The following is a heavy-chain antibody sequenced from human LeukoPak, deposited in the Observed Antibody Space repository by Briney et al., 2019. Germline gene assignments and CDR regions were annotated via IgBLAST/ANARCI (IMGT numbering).Heavy chain of an antibody. Sequence: GGSLRLSCAASGFTFNNYAMNWVRQAPGKGLEWVSAISGSGGITLDADSVKGRFTISRDNSKNTLYLQMNSLRAEDTAVYYCARAVGVVINNWFDPWGQGTLVTVSS. J-gene: IGHJ5*02. CDR3: ARAVGVVINNWFDP. CDR1: GFTFNNYA. CDR2: ISGSGGIT. D-gene: IGHD3-3*01. V-gene: IGHV3-23*01.